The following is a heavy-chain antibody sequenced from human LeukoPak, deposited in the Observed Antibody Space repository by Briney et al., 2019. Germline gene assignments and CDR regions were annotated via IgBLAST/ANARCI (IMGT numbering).Heavy chain of an antibody. CDR3: ARGRYWGYYYMDV. V-gene: IGHV4-34*01. CDR2: INHSGST. D-gene: IGHD2-8*02. CDR1: GGSFSGYY. Sequence: SETLSLTCAVYGGSFSGYYWSWIRQPPGKGLEWIGEINHSGSTNYNPSLKSRVTISVDTSKNQFSLKLSSVTAADTAVYYCARGRYWGYYYMDVWGKGTTVTV. J-gene: IGHJ6*03.